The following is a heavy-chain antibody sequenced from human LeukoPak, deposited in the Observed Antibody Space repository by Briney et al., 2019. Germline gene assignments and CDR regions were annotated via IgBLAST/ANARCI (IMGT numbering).Heavy chain of an antibody. CDR3: ARDQGGTGSWYEGEGY. J-gene: IGHJ4*02. CDR1: GCTFDDYG. D-gene: IGHD6-13*01. CDR2: INWNGGRT. Sequence: GGSLRLSCAASGCTFDDYGMSWVRQAPGKGLEGVSGINWNGGRTGYVDSVKGRFTISRDNAKNSLYLRMNSLRAEDTALYYCARDQGGTGSWYEGEGYWGQGTLVTVSS. V-gene: IGHV3-20*04.